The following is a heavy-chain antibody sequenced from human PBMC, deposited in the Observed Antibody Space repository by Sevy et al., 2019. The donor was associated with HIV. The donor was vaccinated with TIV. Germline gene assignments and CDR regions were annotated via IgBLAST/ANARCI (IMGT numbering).Heavy chain of an antibody. CDR3: AKVPGYSYGLALWYFDL. Sequence: GGSLRLSCAASGFTFDHHAMHWVRQTPGKGLESVSGISWNSASVAYADSVKGRFTISRDNAKKSLYLQMNSLRSEDTALYYCAKVPGYSYGLALWYFDLWGRGTLVTVSS. J-gene: IGHJ2*01. CDR2: ISWNSASV. V-gene: IGHV3-9*01. D-gene: IGHD5-18*01. CDR1: GFTFDHHA.